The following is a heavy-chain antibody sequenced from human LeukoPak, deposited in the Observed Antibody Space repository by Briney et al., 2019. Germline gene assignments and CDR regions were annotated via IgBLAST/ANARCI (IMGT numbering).Heavy chain of an antibody. CDR1: GFTFSIYS. D-gene: IGHD3-10*01. J-gene: IGHJ4*02. CDR3: ARDYSGSGSFDY. CDR2: ICSRSSTI. V-gene: IGHV3-48*01. Sequence: GGSLRLSCAASGFTFSIYSMTWVRQAPGKGLEWVAFICSRSSTIYYTDSVRGRFTISRDNAKYSLFLQMNSLRADDTAVYYCARDYSGSGSFDYWGGGTLVSVSS.